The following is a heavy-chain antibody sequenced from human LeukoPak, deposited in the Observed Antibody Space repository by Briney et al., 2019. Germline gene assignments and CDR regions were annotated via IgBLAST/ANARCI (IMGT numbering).Heavy chain of an antibody. CDR3: ARAILESTRKYGSGSYYY. J-gene: IGHJ4*02. D-gene: IGHD3-10*01. V-gene: IGHV4-30-2*01. CDR1: GGSISSGSSY. CDR2: IYYSGST. Sequence: SETLSLTCTVSGGSISSGSSYWSWIRQPPGKGLEWIGYIYYSGSTYYNPSLKSRVTISVDRSKNQFSLRLSSVTAADTAVYYCARAILESTRKYGSGSYYYWGQGTLVTVSS.